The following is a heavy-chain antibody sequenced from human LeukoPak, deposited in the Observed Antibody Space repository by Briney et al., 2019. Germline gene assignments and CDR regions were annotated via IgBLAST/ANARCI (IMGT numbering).Heavy chain of an antibody. CDR3: ARDIAAYCSSTSCYSFRDWFDP. CDR2: ISAYNGNT. CDR1: GYTFTSYG. D-gene: IGHD2-2*02. J-gene: IGHJ5*02. V-gene: IGHV1-18*01. Sequence: GASVKVSCKASGYTFTSYGISWVRQAPGQGLEWMGWISAYNGNTNYAQKLQGRVTMTTDTSTSTAYMELRSLRSDDTAVYYCARDIAAYCSSTSCYSFRDWFDPWGQGTLVTVSS.